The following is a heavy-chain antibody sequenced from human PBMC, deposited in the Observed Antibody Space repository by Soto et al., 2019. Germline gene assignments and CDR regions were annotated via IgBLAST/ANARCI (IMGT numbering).Heavy chain of an antibody. CDR1: GGSTGSSLYQ. V-gene: IGHV4-39*01. D-gene: IGHD3-22*01. CDR2: IYYSGST. Sequence: SETLSLTCTVSGGSTGSSLYQWAWIRQPPGKGLEWIGSIYYSGSTYYNPSLKSRVTISVDTSKNQFSLKLSSVTAADTAVYYCARAPPRSGYYAWLSHYYFDYWGQGTLVTVSS. J-gene: IGHJ4*02. CDR3: ARAPPRSGYYAWLSHYYFDY.